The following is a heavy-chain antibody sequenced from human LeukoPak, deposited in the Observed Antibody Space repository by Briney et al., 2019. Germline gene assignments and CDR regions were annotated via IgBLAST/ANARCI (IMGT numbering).Heavy chain of an antibody. J-gene: IGHJ6*03. CDR2: IIPIFGTA. CDR1: GGTFSSYA. D-gene: IGHD5-18*01. V-gene: IGHV1-69*05. CDR3: ARDGGYSYGYSYYYYYMDV. Sequence: SVKVSRKASGGTFSSYAISWVRQAPGQGLEWMGGIIPIFGTANYAQKFQGRVTITTDESTSTAYMELSSLRSEDTAVYYCARDGGYSYGYSYYYYYMDVWGKGTTVTVSS.